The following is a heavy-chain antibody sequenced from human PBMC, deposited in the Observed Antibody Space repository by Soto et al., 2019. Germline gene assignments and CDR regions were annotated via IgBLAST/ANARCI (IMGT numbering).Heavy chain of an antibody. CDR2: ISSSSSYI. CDR3: ARDFGLSRRYLGEPSDY. J-gene: IGHJ4*02. V-gene: IGHV3-21*01. Sequence: GGSLRLSCAASGFTFSSYSMNWVRQAPGKGLEWVSSISSSSSYIYYADSVKGRFTISRDNAKNSLYLQMNSLRAEDTAVYYCARDFGLSRRYLGEPSDYSGPGTFVTLS. D-gene: IGHD3-16*01. CDR1: GFTFSSYS.